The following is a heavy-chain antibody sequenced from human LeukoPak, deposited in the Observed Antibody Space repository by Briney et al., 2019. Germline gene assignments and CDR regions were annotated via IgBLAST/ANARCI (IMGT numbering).Heavy chain of an antibody. Sequence: KTGGSLRLSCAASGFTFSDYYMSWIRQAPGKGLEWVSYISSSGSTIYYADSVRGRFTISRGNAKNSLYLQMNSLRAEDTAVYYCARGGYSGYDFDYWGQGTLVTVSS. CDR1: GFTFSDYY. J-gene: IGHJ4*02. CDR3: ARGGYSGYDFDY. V-gene: IGHV3-11*04. CDR2: ISSSGSTI. D-gene: IGHD5-12*01.